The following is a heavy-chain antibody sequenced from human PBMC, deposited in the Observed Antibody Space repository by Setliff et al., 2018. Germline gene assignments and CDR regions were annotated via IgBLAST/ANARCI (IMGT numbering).Heavy chain of an antibody. Sequence: SETLSLTCTVSGDSINDYYWSWIRQPPGKGLEWIATVYHRGSTDYSPSLKSRVTISIDKSKNQFSLSLTSVTAADTAVYYCAKGDGGYPSDSWGQGILVTVSS. CDR1: GDSINDYY. CDR3: AKGDGGYPSDS. CDR2: VYHRGST. D-gene: IGHD2-15*01. V-gene: IGHV4-59*12. J-gene: IGHJ4*02.